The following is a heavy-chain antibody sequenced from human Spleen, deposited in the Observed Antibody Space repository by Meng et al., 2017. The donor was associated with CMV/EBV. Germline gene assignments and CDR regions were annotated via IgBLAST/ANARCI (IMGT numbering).Heavy chain of an antibody. V-gene: IGHV4-30-4*08. CDR3: ASFQLWSIAALHLDY. CDR1: GGTISSGDYY. CDR2: IYYSGST. J-gene: IGHJ4*02. Sequence: QLHLQVAGPGWVKPSQTRSLTCTVSGGTISSGDYYWSWIRQPPGKGLEWIGYIYYSGSTYYNPYLKSRVTISVDSSKNQFSLKLSSMTAADTAVYYCASFQLWSIAALHLDYWGQGTLVTVSS. D-gene: IGHD6-6*01.